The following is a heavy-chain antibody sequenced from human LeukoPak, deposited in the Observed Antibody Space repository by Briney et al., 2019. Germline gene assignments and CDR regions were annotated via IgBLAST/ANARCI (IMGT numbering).Heavy chain of an antibody. CDR2: IYYSGST. CDR3: ARLWRDDAFDI. V-gene: IGHV4-59*12. CDR1: GGSISSYY. J-gene: IGHJ3*02. Sequence: SETLSLTCTVSGGSISSYYWSWIRQPPGKGLEWIGYIYYSGSTNYNPSLKSRVTMSVDTSKNQFSLKLSSVTAADRAVYYCARLWRDDAFDIWGQGTMVTVSS. D-gene: IGHD5-18*01.